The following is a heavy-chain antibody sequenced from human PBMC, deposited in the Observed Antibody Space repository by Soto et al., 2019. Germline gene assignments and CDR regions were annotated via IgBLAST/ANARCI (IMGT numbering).Heavy chain of an antibody. V-gene: IGHV1-69*01. Sequence: QVQLVQSGAEVKKPGSSVKVSCKASGGTFSSYSINWVRQAPGQGLEWMGEIIPIFGTANYAQKFQGRVQITAAESTSTAYMELSSLRSEDTAVYYCARDGGRHSGGIDYWGQGTLVTVSS. CDR3: ARDGGRHSGGIDY. CDR1: GGTFSSYS. D-gene: IGHD1-26*01. J-gene: IGHJ4*02. CDR2: IIPIFGTA.